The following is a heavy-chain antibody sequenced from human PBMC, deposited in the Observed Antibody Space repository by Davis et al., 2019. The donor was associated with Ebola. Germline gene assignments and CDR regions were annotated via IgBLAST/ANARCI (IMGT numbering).Heavy chain of an antibody. CDR1: GGSFSGYY. J-gene: IGHJ6*02. Sequence: MPSETLSLTCAVYGGSFSGYYWSWIRQPPGNGLEWIGYIDYSGSTNYNPSLKSRVTISVDTSKNQFSLKLRSVTAADTAVYYCARYYYYDSSGYYYYYYGMDVWGQGTTVTVSS. CDR2: IDYSGST. V-gene: IGHV4-59*08. D-gene: IGHD3-22*01. CDR3: ARYYYYDSSGYYYYYYGMDV.